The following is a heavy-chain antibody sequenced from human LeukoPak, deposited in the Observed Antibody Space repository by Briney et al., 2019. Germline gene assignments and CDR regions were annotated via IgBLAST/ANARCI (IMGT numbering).Heavy chain of an antibody. CDR3: ARVQAMIVVASYYFDY. V-gene: IGHV1-2*02. CDR2: INPNSGGT. Sequence: ASVKVSCKASGYTFTGYYMHWVRQAPGQGLEWMGWINPNSGGTNYAQKFQGRVTMTRDTSISTAYMELSRLRSDDTAVYYCARVQAMIVVASYYFDYWGQGTLVTVSP. CDR1: GYTFTGYY. D-gene: IGHD3-22*01. J-gene: IGHJ4*02.